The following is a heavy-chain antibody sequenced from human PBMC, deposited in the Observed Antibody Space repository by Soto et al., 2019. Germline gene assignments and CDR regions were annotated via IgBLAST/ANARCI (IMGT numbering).Heavy chain of an antibody. CDR1: GFTVSSNY. Sequence: EVPLVESGGGLIQPGGSLRLSCAASGFTVSSNYMTWVRQSPGKGLEWVSVIYSGGNTYYADSVKGRFTISRDNSKNTLYLQMNSLRAEDTAVYYCAREDYYYGMDVWGQGTTVTVSS. J-gene: IGHJ6*02. V-gene: IGHV3-53*01. CDR3: AREDYYYGMDV. CDR2: IYSGGNT.